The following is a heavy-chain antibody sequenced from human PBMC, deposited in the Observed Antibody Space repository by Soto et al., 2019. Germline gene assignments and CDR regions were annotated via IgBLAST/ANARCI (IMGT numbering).Heavy chain of an antibody. CDR1: GGSIGTYY. J-gene: IGHJ4*02. D-gene: IGHD6-19*01. V-gene: IGHV4-59*01. CDR3: AKGKQWLVPYYFDY. Sequence: PSETLSLTCSVSGGSIGTYYWSWIRQSPGKGLEWIGNIYYTGSTNYNPSLKSRVTISIDTSKNQFSLKLSSVTAADTAVYYCAKGKQWLVPYYFDYWGQGTLVTVSS. CDR2: IYYTGST.